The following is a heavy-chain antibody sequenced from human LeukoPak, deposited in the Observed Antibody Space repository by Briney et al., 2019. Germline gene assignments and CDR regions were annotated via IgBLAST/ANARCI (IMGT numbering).Heavy chain of an antibody. J-gene: IGHJ6*02. CDR1: GFTFSSYS. Sequence: GGSLRLSCEASGFTFSSYSMNWVRQAPGKGLEWFSSISSSSSTIYYADSVKGRFTISRDNAKNSLDLQMNSLRAEDTAVYYCARDYQLDYYYYGMDVWGQGTTVTVSS. CDR2: ISSSSSTI. V-gene: IGHV3-48*04. CDR3: ARDYQLDYYYYGMDV. D-gene: IGHD2-2*01.